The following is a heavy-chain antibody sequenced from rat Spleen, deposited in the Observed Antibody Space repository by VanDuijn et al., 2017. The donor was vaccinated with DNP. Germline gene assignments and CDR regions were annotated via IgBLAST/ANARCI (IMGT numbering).Heavy chain of an antibody. V-gene: IGHV5-25*01. D-gene: IGHD1-6*01. J-gene: IGHJ2*01. CDR3: ATRAPGDYYYGGYFEY. Sequence: EVQLVESGGGLVQPGRSLKLSCAASGFTFSDYYMAWVRQTPTKGLEWVASISPSGSNIYYRDSVRGRFTISRDIPRGTLYLQMDSLRSEDTATYYCATRAPGDYYYGGYFEYWGQGVMVTVSS. CDR1: GFTFSDYY. CDR2: ISPSGSNI.